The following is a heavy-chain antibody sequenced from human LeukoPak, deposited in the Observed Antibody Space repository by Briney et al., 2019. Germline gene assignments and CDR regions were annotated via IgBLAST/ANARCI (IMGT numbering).Heavy chain of an antibody. Sequence: SVKVSCKASGGTLSSYTISWVRQAPGQGLEWMGRIIPNHGITIYAQKFQGRVTITADKSTSTAYMELSSLRSEDTAVYYCASVSPCCSGTSCYSGFFYQCLDVWGQGTTVTVSS. CDR2: IIPNHGIT. CDR3: ASVSPCCSGTSCYSGFFYQCLDV. D-gene: IGHD2-2*01. CDR1: GGTLSSYT. J-gene: IGHJ6*02. V-gene: IGHV1-69*02.